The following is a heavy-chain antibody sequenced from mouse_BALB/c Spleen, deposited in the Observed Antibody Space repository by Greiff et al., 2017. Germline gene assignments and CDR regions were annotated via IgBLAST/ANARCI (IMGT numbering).Heavy chain of an antibody. D-gene: IGHD1-1*01. Sequence: VQLQQPGAELVRPGASVKLSCKASGYSFTSYWMNWVKQRPGQGLEWIGVIHPSDSETRLNQKFKDKATLTVDKSSSTAYMQLSSPTSEDSAVYYCARDGYGSSYDWFAYWGQGTLVTVSA. CDR2: IHPSDSET. CDR1: GYSFTSYW. J-gene: IGHJ3*01. V-gene: IGHV1-69*02. CDR3: ARDGYGSSYDWFAY.